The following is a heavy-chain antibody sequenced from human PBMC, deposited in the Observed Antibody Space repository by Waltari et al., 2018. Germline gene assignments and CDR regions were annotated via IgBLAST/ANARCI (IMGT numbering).Heavy chain of an antibody. CDR3: ARDRFLLWFGLLDV. J-gene: IGHJ6*02. V-gene: IGHV3-23*01. CDR2: VTGRGATT. CDR1: GFSFNKNA. Sequence: EVQLLESGGGLVQPGGSLRLSCAASGFSFNKNAMAWVRQAPGKGLEWVSAVTGRGATTHYADSVKGRFTISRHNFENTIFLQMDSLRVEDTAIYYCARDRFLLWFGLLDVWGQGTTVTVSS. D-gene: IGHD3-10*01.